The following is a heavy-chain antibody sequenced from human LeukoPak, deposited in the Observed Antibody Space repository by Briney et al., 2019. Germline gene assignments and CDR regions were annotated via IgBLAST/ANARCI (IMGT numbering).Heavy chain of an antibody. CDR3: ARVVVAAAIPYFDY. D-gene: IGHD2-2*02. J-gene: IGHJ4*02. V-gene: IGHV4-34*01. CDR1: GGSFSGYY. Sequence: SETLSLTRAVYGGSFSGYYWSWIRQPPGKGLEWIGEINHSGSTNYNPSLKSRVTISVDTSKNQFSLKLSSVTAADTAVYYCARVVVAAAIPYFDYWGQGTLVTVSS. CDR2: INHSGST.